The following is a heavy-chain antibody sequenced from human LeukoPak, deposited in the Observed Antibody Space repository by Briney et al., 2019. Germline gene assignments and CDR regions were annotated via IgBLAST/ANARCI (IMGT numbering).Heavy chain of an antibody. CDR1: GFTFSSYS. CDR2: ISSSSSYI. CDR3: ARDSIAARPVDY. J-gene: IGHJ4*02. Sequence: GGSLRLSCAASGFTFSSYSMNWVRQAPGKGLEWVSSISSSSSYIYYADSVKGRFTISRDNARNSLYLQMNSLRAEDTAVYYCARDSIAARPVDYWGQGTMVTVSS. V-gene: IGHV3-21*01. D-gene: IGHD6-6*01.